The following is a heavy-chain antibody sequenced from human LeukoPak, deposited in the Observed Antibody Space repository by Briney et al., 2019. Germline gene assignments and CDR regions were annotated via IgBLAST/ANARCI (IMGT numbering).Heavy chain of an antibody. CDR2: IIPIFGSA. J-gene: IGHJ6*03. Sequence: SVKVSCKASGDTFNSYSISWVRQAPGQGLEWMGGIIPIFGSANYAQTFQGRVTITTDQSTSTAYMELSSLSSEDTAVYYCARVGRSRGSLPNSYYYMDVWGKGTTVTVSS. CDR1: GDTFNSYS. CDR3: ARVGRSRGSLPNSYYYMDV. D-gene: IGHD1-26*01. V-gene: IGHV1-69*05.